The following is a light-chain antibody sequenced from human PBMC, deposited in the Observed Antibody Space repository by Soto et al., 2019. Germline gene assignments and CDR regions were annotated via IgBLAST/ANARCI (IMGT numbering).Light chain of an antibody. CDR1: SSNFGSNT. CDR3: TAWDGSLNGRV. CDR2: SNN. J-gene: IGLJ1*01. Sequence: QSVLTQPPSASGTPGQRVPIFFSGSSSNFGSNTVNWYQQLPGTAPKLLIYSNNQRPSGVPDRFSGSKSGTSASLAISGLQSEDEADYYCTAWDGSLNGRVFGTGTKLTVL. V-gene: IGLV1-44*01.